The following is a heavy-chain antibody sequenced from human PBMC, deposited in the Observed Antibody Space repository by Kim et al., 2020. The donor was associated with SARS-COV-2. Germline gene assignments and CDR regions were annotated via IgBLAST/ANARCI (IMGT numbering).Heavy chain of an antibody. V-gene: IGHV4-4*07. CDR3: ARMSYSGFRTESNWFDP. D-gene: IGHD6-19*01. CDR2: IYTSGST. Sequence: SETLSLTCTVSGGSISSYYWSWIRQPAGKGLEWIGRIYTSGSTNYNPSLKSRVTMSVDTSKNQFSLKLSSVTAADTAVYYCARMSYSGFRTESNWFDPWGQGTLVTVSS. J-gene: IGHJ5*02. CDR1: GGSISSYY.